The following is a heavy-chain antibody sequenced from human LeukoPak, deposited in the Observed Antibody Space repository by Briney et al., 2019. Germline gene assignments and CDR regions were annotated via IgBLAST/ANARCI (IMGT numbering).Heavy chain of an antibody. D-gene: IGHD2-15*01. CDR3: ARMAFCSGGRCITCFDP. Sequence: SVKVSCKASGYIFSNFGFNWVRQATGQGLEWMGGIIPTFGTTRYTQKFQGRVTMTADESTSTAYMELSSLRSEDTAVYYCARMAFCSGGRCITCFDPWGQGTLVTVSS. J-gene: IGHJ5*02. CDR2: IIPTFGTT. CDR1: GYIFSNFG. V-gene: IGHV1-69*13.